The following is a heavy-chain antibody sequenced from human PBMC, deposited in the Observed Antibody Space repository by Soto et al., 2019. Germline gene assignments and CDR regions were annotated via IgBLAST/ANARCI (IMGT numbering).Heavy chain of an antibody. CDR1: GYTFTSYD. J-gene: IGHJ6*02. Sequence: ASVKVSCKASGYTFTSYDINWVRQATGQGLEWMGWMNPNSGNTGHAQKFQGRVTMTRNTSISTAYMELSSLRSEDTAVYYCARERLRYFDWLSVNYYYYYGMDVWGQGTTVTVSS. D-gene: IGHD3-9*01. V-gene: IGHV1-8*01. CDR3: ARERLRYFDWLSVNYYYYYGMDV. CDR2: MNPNSGNT.